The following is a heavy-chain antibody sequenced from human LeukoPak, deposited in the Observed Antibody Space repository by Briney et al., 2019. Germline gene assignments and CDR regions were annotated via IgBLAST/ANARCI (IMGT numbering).Heavy chain of an antibody. J-gene: IGHJ4*02. CDR1: GGTFSSYA. CDR3: AREEVPAALYGY. V-gene: IGHV1-69*13. CDR2: IIPIFGTA. D-gene: IGHD2-2*01. Sequence: ASVKVSCKASGGTFSSYAISWVRQAPGQGLEWMGGIIPIFGTANYAQKFQGRVTITADESTSTAYMELSSLRSEYTAVYYCAREEVPAALYGYWGQGTLVTVSS.